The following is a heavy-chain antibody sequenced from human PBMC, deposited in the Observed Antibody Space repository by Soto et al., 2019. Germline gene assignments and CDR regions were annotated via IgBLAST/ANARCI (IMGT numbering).Heavy chain of an antibody. CDR3: AREGVGDTGNYYYYGMDV. CDR1: GYTFTGYY. D-gene: IGHD1-26*01. J-gene: IGHJ6*02. Sequence: QVQLVQSGAEVKKPGASVKVSCKASGYTFTGYYMHWVRQAPGQGLEWMGWINPNSGGTNYAQKFQGWVTMTRDTSISTAYMELSRLRSDDTAVYYCAREGVGDTGNYYYYGMDVWGQGTTVTVSS. CDR2: INPNSGGT. V-gene: IGHV1-2*04.